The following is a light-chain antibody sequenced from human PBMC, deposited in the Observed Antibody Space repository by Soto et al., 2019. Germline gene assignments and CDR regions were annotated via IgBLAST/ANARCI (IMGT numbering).Light chain of an antibody. CDR1: QGISSY. CDR3: QQSYSTPYT. J-gene: IGKJ2*01. V-gene: IGKV1-39*01. Sequence: DIQMTQSPSSLSASVGDRVTITCRASQGISSYLNWYQQKPGIAPKDLIYAASSLQNGVPLRFSGSGSGTDFTLTINSLQHEDFATYYCQQSYSTPYTFGQGTKLEIK. CDR2: AAS.